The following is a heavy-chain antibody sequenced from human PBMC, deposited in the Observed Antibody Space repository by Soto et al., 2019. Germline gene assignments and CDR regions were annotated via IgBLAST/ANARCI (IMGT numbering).Heavy chain of an antibody. D-gene: IGHD6-13*01. Sequence: GGSLRLSCAASGFTFSSYGMHWVRQAPGKGLEWVAVIWYDGSNKYYADSVKGRFTISRDNSKNTLYLQMNSLRAEDTAVYYCARAPLVAAAGSGYFDYWGQGTLVTVSS. CDR3: ARAPLVAAAGSGYFDY. J-gene: IGHJ4*02. V-gene: IGHV3-33*01. CDR1: GFTFSSYG. CDR2: IWYDGSNK.